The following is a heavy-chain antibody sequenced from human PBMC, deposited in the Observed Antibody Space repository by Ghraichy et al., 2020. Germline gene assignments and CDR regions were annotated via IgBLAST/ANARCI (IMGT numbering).Heavy chain of an antibody. V-gene: IGHV3-15*01. CDR2: IKSKTDGGTT. J-gene: IGHJ6*02. CDR3: TTYRLLWFGESDMDV. D-gene: IGHD3-10*01. Sequence: GGSLRLSCAASGFTFSNAWMSWVRQAPGKGLEWVGRIKSKTDGGTTDYAAPVKGRFTISRDDSKNTLYLQMNSLKTEDTAVYYCTTYRLLWFGESDMDVWGQGTTVTVSS. CDR1: GFTFSNAW.